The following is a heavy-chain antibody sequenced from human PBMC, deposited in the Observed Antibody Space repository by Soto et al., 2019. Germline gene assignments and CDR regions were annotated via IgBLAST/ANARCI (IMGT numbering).Heavy chain of an antibody. Sequence: PGGSLRLSCTASGFTFSNSWMSWVRQAPGKGLEWVANIKEDGSEIHYVDSVKGRFTISRDNSKNTLYLQMNSLRAEDTAVYYCAKGGSSSWLFFDYWGQGTLVTVS. CDR3: AKGGSSSWLFFDY. CDR1: GFTFSNSW. D-gene: IGHD6-13*01. CDR2: IKEDGSEI. J-gene: IGHJ4*02. V-gene: IGHV3-7*05.